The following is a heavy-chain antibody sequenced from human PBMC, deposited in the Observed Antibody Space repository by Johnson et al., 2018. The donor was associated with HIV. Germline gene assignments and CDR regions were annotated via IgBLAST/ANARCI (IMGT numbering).Heavy chain of an antibody. V-gene: IGHV3-7*05. Sequence: VRLVESGGGLVKPGGSLRLSCAASGFTFSSYWMSWVRQAPGKGLEWVANIKQDGSEKYYVDSVKGRFTISRDNAKNSLYLQMNSLKTEDTAVYYCWGLVGAYDAFDIWGQGTMVTVSS. CDR1: GFTFSSYW. J-gene: IGHJ3*02. CDR2: IKQDGSEK. CDR3: WGLVGAYDAFDI. D-gene: IGHD1-26*01.